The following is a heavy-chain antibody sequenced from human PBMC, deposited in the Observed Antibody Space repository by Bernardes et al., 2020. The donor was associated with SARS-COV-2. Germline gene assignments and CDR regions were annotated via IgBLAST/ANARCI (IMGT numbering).Heavy chain of an antibody. CDR2: INPNSGGT. V-gene: IGHV1-2*04. Sequence: ASVKVSCKASGYTFTGYYMHWVRQAPGQGLEWMGWINPNSGGTNYAQKFQGWVTMTRDTSISTAYMELSRLRSDDTAVYYCAREGGIAARRFDYYYGMDVWGQGTTVTVSS. D-gene: IGHD6-6*01. CDR3: AREGGIAARRFDYYYGMDV. CDR1: GYTFTGYY. J-gene: IGHJ6*02.